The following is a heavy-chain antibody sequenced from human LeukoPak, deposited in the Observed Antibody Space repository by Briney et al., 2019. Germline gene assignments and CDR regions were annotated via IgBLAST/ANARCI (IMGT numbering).Heavy chain of an antibody. CDR3: AREKGSSGWSSFYYYYGMGV. CDR2: TYYRSKWYN. D-gene: IGHD6-19*01. CDR1: GDSVSSNSAA. V-gene: IGHV6-1*01. J-gene: IGHJ6*02. Sequence: SQTLSLTCAISGDSVSSNSAAWTWIRQSPSRGLEWLGRTYYRSKWYNDYAVSVKSRITINPDTSKNQFSLQLNSVTPEDTAVYYCAREKGSSGWSSFYYYYGMGVWGQGTTVTVSS.